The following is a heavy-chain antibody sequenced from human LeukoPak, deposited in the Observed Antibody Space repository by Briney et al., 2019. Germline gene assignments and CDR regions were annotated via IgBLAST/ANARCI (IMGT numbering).Heavy chain of an antibody. CDR2: FDPEDGDT. V-gene: IGHV1-24*01. Sequence: ASLKVSCKVSGYTLTELSMHWVRQAPGKGLEWMGGFDPEDGDTIYAQKFQGRVTMTEDTSTDTAYMELSSLRSEDTAVYYCATALAWFGELGWFDPWGQGTLVTVSS. D-gene: IGHD3-10*01. CDR3: ATALAWFGELGWFDP. J-gene: IGHJ5*02. CDR1: GYTLTELS.